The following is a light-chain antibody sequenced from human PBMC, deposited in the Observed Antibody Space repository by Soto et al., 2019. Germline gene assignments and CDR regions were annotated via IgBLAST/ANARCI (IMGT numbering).Light chain of an antibody. Sequence: EIVITQSPATLSVSPGERVTLSCRASQNVNNNFAWYQQKSGQSPRLLIYGASTRATGIPARFSGSGSGTEFTLTISSFQSEDFALYYCQQYNNWPRTFGQGTKVEIK. CDR1: QNVNNN. CDR3: QQYNNWPRT. V-gene: IGKV3-15*01. CDR2: GAS. J-gene: IGKJ1*01.